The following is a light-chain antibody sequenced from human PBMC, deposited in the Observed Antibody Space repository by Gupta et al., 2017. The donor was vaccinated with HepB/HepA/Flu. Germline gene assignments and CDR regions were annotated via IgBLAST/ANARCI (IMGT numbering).Light chain of an antibody. J-gene: IGLJ2*01. Sequence: QSALTQPPSASGSPGQSVAISCTGTSSDIGSNDYVSWYQHHPGKAPKLLIYEVSRRPSGVPDRFSVSKSGNTASLTVSGLRTEEEAVYHCSSYAETNTFVLFGGGTRLTVL. CDR3: SSYAETNTFVL. V-gene: IGLV2-8*01. CDR2: EVS. CDR1: SSDIGSNDY.